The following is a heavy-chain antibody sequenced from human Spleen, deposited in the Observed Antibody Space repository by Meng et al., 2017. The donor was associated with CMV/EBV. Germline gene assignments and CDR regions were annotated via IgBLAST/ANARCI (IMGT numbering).Heavy chain of an antibody. Sequence: VQVVQVCYELKKPGASVKVSCKAAGYTFTRYAMNWVRQAPGQVLEWMGLINTNAGNPTDAQGFTGRFVFSLDTSVSTAYLQISSLKAEDTAVYYCARDKIAVAGITGDYWGQGTLVTVSS. D-gene: IGHD6-19*01. CDR3: ARDKIAVAGITGDY. CDR1: GYTFTRYA. J-gene: IGHJ4*02. CDR2: INTNAGNP. V-gene: IGHV7-4-1*02.